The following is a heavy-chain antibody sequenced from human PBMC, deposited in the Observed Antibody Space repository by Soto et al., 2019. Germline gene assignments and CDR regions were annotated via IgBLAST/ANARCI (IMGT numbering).Heavy chain of an antibody. CDR2: ISGSGAST. Sequence: GGSLRLSCAASGFTFXSYAMSWVRQAPGKGLEWVSAISGSGASTYYADSVKGRFTISRDNSKNTLYLQMNSLRAEDTAVYYCAKSPGMYYYDSSGYYHYDYWGQGTLVTVSS. V-gene: IGHV3-23*01. CDR1: GFTFXSYA. J-gene: IGHJ4*02. D-gene: IGHD3-22*01. CDR3: AKSPGMYYYDSSGYYHYDY.